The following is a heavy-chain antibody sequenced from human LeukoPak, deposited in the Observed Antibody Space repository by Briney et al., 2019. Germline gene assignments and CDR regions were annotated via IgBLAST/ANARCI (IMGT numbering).Heavy chain of an antibody. V-gene: IGHV1-8*01. J-gene: IGHJ4*02. D-gene: IGHD6-13*01. CDR3: ARGPIAAAGDY. CDR2: LNPNSGNT. CDR1: GYTFTSYD. Sequence: ASVKVSCKASGYTFTSYDVHWVRQATGQGLEWMGLLNPNSGNTGYSQKFQGRVTMTRNTSITTAYMELSSLRSEDTAVYYCARGPIAAAGDYWGQGTLVTVSS.